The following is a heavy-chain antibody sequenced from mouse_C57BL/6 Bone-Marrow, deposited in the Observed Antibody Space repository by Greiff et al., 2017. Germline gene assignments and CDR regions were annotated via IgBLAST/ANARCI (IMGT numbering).Heavy chain of an antibody. J-gene: IGHJ2*01. CDR3: ARWGNWCFDY. V-gene: IGHV1-81*01. CDR1: GYTFTSYG. Sequence: QVHVKQSGAELARPGASVKLSCKASGYTFTSYGISWVKQRTGQGLEWIGEIYPRSGNTYYNEKFKGKATLTADKSSSTEYMELRSLTSEDSAVYFCARWGNWCFDYWGQGTTLTVSS. D-gene: IGHD4-1*01. CDR2: IYPRSGNT.